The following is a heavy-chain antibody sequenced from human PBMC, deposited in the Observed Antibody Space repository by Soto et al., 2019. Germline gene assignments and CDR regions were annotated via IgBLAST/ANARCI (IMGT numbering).Heavy chain of an antibody. CDR3: ARKGAAASYAHSYMDV. D-gene: IGHD6-13*01. J-gene: IGHJ6*03. CDR2: VYYAGNT. Sequence: QVLLQESGPGLVKPSETLSLTCTVSGGSISPYYWSWIRQSPGKRLAWIGYVYYAGNTNYKPSLESRGTISVDASRNQFSLKLTSLTAADTAVYYCARKGAAASYAHSYMDVWGSGTTVTVSS. CDR1: GGSISPYY. V-gene: IGHV4-59*01.